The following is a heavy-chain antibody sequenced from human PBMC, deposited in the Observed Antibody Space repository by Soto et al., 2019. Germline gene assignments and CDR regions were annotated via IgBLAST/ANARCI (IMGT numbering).Heavy chain of an antibody. CDR2: ISYDGSKK. CDR1: GFTFSSYG. D-gene: IGHD5-18*01. V-gene: IGHV3-30-3*01. CDR3: ARDMWIQLPRGMDV. Sequence: GGSLRLSCAASGFTFSSYGMYWVRQAPGKGLEWVAVISYDGSKKHYADSVKGRFTISRDNSKNTLYLQMNSLRAEDTAVYYCARDMWIQLPRGMDVWGQGTTVTVSS. J-gene: IGHJ6*02.